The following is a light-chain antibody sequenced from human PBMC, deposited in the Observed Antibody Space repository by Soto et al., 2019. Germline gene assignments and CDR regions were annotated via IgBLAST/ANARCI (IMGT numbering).Light chain of an antibody. V-gene: IGKV1-39*01. CDR2: GAS. Sequence: DIQMTQSPSSLSASVGDRVTITCRASQTISRFLNWYQQKPGKAPKLLIYGASNLHSGVPSRFSGSGSGTDFILTITSLQPEDFATYYCQQNYRNTPLTFGRGTKVDIK. CDR3: QQNYRNTPLT. CDR1: QTISRF. J-gene: IGKJ4*01.